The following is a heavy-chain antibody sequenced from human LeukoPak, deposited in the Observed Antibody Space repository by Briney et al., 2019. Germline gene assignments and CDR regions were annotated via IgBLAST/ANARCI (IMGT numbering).Heavy chain of an antibody. V-gene: IGHV4-34*01. CDR3: ARDLGYSNYVRRYYYGMDV. D-gene: IGHD4-11*01. CDR2: INHSGNT. Sequence: PSETLSLTCVVYGGSFSGWNWIRQPPGKGLEWIGEINHSGNTSYNPSLKSRVTISVDTSENQFSLKVSSVTAADTAVYYCARDLGYSNYVRRYYYGMDVWGQGTTVTVSS. CDR1: GGSFSG. J-gene: IGHJ6*02.